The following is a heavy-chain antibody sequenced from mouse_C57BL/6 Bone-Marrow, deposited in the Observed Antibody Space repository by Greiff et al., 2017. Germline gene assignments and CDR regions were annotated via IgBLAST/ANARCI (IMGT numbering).Heavy chain of an antibody. V-gene: IGHV5-6*01. CDR1: GFTFSSYG. CDR3: ARAGDYGSILYYFDY. D-gene: IGHD1-1*01. CDR2: ISSGGSYT. Sequence: EVMLVESGGDLVKPGGSLKLSCAASGFTFSSYGMSWVRQTPDKRLEWVATISSGGSYTYYPDSVKGRFTISRDNAKNTLYLQMSSLKSEDTAMYYCARAGDYGSILYYFDYWGQGTTLTVSS. J-gene: IGHJ2*01.